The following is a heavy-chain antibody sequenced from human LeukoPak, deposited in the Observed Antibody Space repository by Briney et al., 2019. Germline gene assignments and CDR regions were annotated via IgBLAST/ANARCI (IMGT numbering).Heavy chain of an antibody. J-gene: IGHJ6*03. V-gene: IGHV1-8*01. CDR2: MNPNSGNT. D-gene: IGHD6-6*01. CDR3: ARAHKTSVYYYYYYMDV. Sequence: GASVKVSCKASGYTFTSYDINWVRQATGQGLEWMGWMNPNSGNTGYAQKFQGRVTMTRSTFISTAYMELSSLRSEDTAVYYCARAHKTSVYYYYYYMDVWGKGTTVTVSS. CDR1: GYTFTSYD.